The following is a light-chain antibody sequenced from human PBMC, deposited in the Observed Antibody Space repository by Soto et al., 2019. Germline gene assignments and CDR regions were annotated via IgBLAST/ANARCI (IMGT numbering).Light chain of an antibody. Sequence: QPVLTQPASVSGSPGQSITISCTGTSSDIGAYNFVSWYQQHPGKAPKLMLYDVNIRPSGVSNLFSGSKSGNTASLTISGRQAEDEADYYCTSWTTSSTMIFGGGTKLTVL. CDR2: DVN. J-gene: IGLJ2*01. V-gene: IGLV2-14*03. CDR3: TSWTTSSTMI. CDR1: SSDIGAYNF.